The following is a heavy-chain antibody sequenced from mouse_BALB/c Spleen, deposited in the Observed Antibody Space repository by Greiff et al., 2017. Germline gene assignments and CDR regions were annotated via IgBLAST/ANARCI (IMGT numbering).Heavy chain of an antibody. V-gene: IGHV1-63*02. Sequence: VQVVESGAELVRPGTSVKISCKASGYTFTNYWLGWVKQRPGHGLEWIGDIYPGGGYTNYNEKFKGKATLTADTSSSTAYMQLSSLTSEDSAVYFCARPNWDGDWYFDVWGAGTTVTVSS. CDR3: ARPNWDGDWYFDV. J-gene: IGHJ1*01. CDR2: IYPGGGYT. D-gene: IGHD4-1*01. CDR1: GYTFTNYW.